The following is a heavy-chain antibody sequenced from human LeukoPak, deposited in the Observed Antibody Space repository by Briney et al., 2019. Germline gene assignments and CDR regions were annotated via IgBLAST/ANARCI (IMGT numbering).Heavy chain of an antibody. V-gene: IGHV4-59*01. CDR1: GGSISSYY. D-gene: IGHD6-13*01. CDR2: IYYSGST. J-gene: IGHJ4*02. CDR3: ASYSRRGLLYSSSWYFDY. Sequence: PSETLSLTCTVSGGSISSYYWSWLGQPPGKGLEWIGNIYYSGSTNYNPSLKRRVTISVDTSKNQFSLKLSSVTAADTAVYYCASYSRRGLLYSSSWYFDYWGQGTLVTVSS.